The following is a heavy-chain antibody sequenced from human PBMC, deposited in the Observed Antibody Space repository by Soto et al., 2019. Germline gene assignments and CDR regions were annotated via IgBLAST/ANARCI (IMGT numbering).Heavy chain of an antibody. CDR2: ISAYNGNT. Sequence: GASVKVSCKSSGYTFTSYGISWVRQAPGQGLEWMGWISAYNGNTNYAQKLQGRVTMTTDTSTSTAYMELRSLRSDDTAMYYCAKTDALGHCSSTSCYGFDYWGQRTPVTVSS. V-gene: IGHV1-18*01. CDR1: GYTFTSYG. CDR3: AKTDALGHCSSTSCYGFDY. J-gene: IGHJ4*02. D-gene: IGHD2-2*01.